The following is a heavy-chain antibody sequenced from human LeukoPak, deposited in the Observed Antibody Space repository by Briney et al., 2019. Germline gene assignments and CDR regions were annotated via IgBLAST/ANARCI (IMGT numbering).Heavy chain of an antibody. J-gene: IGHJ3*02. CDR3: ARDTLEYSNSPDALDI. V-gene: IGHV3-48*03. CDR1: GFTFSAYE. CDR2: IGSSGSTV. D-gene: IGHD4-23*01. Sequence: GSLRLSCAASGFTFSAYEMNWVRQAPGKGLEWVSYIGSSGSTVYYADSVKGRFTISRDNAKNSLYMQMESLRDEDTAIYYCARDTLEYSNSPDALDIWGQGTMVTVSS.